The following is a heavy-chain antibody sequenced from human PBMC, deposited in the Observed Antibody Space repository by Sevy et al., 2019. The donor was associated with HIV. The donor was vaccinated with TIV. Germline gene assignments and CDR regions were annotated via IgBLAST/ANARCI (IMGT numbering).Heavy chain of an antibody. CDR3: AKDSGSSGYDHYGLDV. J-gene: IGHJ6*02. Sequence: GGSLRLSCVASGFTFSNYGTHWVRQAPGKGLEWVAITSYNGGGKNYADSVKGRFTMSRDNSKNTLYMQMYRLTTEDKGVYYCAKDSGSSGYDHYGLDVWGQGTTVTVSS. D-gene: IGHD6-25*01. V-gene: IGHV3-30*18. CDR1: GFTFSNYG. CDR2: TSYNGGGK.